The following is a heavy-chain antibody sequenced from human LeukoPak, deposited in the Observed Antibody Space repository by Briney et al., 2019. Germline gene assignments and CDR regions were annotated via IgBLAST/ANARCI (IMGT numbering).Heavy chain of an antibody. D-gene: IGHD2-2*01. CDR2: INHSGST. Sequence: KASETLSLTRAVYGGSFSGYYWSWIRQPPGRGLEWIGEINHSGSTNYNPSLKSRVTISVDTSKNQFSLKLSSVTAADTAVYYCARGVRKGYCSSTSCANWFDPWGQGTLVTVSS. V-gene: IGHV4-34*01. J-gene: IGHJ5*02. CDR3: ARGVRKGYCSSTSCANWFDP. CDR1: GGSFSGYY.